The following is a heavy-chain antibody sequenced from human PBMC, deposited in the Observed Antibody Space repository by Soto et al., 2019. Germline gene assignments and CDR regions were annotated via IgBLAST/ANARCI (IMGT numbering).Heavy chain of an antibody. D-gene: IGHD3-22*01. CDR1: KFTFRTYV. CDR3: AREMIPMIMGGMSAMDV. Sequence: QVQLVESGGGVVQPERSQRLSCAASKFTFRTYVMHWVRQAPGKGLEWVAVISFDGSNKYYADSVKGRFTISRDNSKNTMYPQMNRLRPEDTAVYYCAREMIPMIMGGMSAMDVWGQGTTVTVSS. V-gene: IGHV3-30*04. CDR2: ISFDGSNK. J-gene: IGHJ6*02.